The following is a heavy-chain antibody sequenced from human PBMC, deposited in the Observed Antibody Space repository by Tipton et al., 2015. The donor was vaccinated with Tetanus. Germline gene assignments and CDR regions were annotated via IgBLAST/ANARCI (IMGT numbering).Heavy chain of an antibody. Sequence: TLSLTCTVSGGSISSYYWSWIRQPPGKGLEWIGYIYYSGSTNYNPSLKSRVTISVDTSKNQFSLKLSSVTAADTAVYYCARIMYYYGSGSFDYWGQGTLVTVSS. D-gene: IGHD3-10*01. CDR1: GGSISSYY. CDR2: IYYSGST. J-gene: IGHJ4*02. CDR3: ARIMYYYGSGSFDY. V-gene: IGHV4-59*08.